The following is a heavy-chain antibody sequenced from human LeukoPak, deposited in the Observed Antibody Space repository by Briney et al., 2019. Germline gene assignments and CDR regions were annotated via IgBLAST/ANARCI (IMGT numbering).Heavy chain of an antibody. J-gene: IGHJ3*01. D-gene: IGHD2-2*01. Sequence: ASVKVSCKASGGTFSSYTISWVRQATGQGLEWMGWMNPNSGNTGYAQKFQGRVTMTRNTSISTAYMELSSLRSEDTAVYYCARGLRGYCSSTSCYAAWGQGTMVTVSS. CDR3: ARGLRGYCSSTSCYAA. V-gene: IGHV1-8*02. CDR2: MNPNSGNT. CDR1: GGTFSSYT.